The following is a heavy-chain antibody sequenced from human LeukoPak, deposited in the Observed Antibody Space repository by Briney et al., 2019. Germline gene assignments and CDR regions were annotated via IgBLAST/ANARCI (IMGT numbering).Heavy chain of an antibody. D-gene: IGHD6-19*01. J-gene: IGHJ6*02. CDR2: ISSDGNT. CDR3: ARGQEQFSSPWQWGPRRKNFYYYGKDV. CDR1: GFTVSSSS. V-gene: IGHV3-66*01. Sequence: GGSLRLSCAASGFTVSSSSMNWVRLGPGKGLEWVSVISSDGNTYYADSVKGRFTISRDNSRNTLSLQMHGLRADDTAVYYCARGQEQFSSPWQWGPRRKNFYYYGKDVWGQGTTVTVSS.